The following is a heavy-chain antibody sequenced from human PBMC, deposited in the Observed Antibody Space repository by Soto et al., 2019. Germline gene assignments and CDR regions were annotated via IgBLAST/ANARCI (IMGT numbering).Heavy chain of an antibody. CDR1: GFTFSSYG. J-gene: IGHJ4*02. CDR3: ARGYTQTFFSLYSSSSRGFDY. V-gene: IGHV3-33*01. D-gene: IGHD6-6*01. Sequence: HPGGSLRLSCAASGFTFSSYGMHWVRQAPGKGLEWVAVIWYDGSNKYYANSVKGRFTISRDNSKNTLYLQMNSLRAEDTAVYYCARGYTQTFFSLYSSSSRGFDYWGQGTLVTVSS. CDR2: IWYDGSNK.